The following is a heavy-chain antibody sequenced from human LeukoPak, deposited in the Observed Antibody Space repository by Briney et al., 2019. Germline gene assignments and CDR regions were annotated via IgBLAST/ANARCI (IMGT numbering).Heavy chain of an antibody. CDR1: GGSISSGSYY. Sequence: SQTLSLTCTVSGGSISSGSYYWSWIRQPAGKGLEWIGRIYTSVNTNYNPSLKSRVSISVVTSKNQFSLQLSSVTAADTAVYYCAREVHDYVWGSQHDALDIWGQGTMVTVSS. D-gene: IGHD3-16*01. CDR3: AREVHDYVWGSQHDALDI. J-gene: IGHJ3*02. CDR2: IYTSVNT. V-gene: IGHV4-61*02.